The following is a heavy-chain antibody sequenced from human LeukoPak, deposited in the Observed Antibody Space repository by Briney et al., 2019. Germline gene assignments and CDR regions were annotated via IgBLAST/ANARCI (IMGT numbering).Heavy chain of an antibody. CDR1: GFTFDDYA. CDR3: AKNFEPSYTSGTED. D-gene: IGHD6-19*01. J-gene: IGHJ4*02. CDR2: ISWNSGSI. V-gene: IGHV3-9*01. Sequence: GRSLRLSCAASGFTFDDYAMHWVRQAPGKGLEWVSHISWNSGSIGYADSVKGRFTISRDNAKNSLYLQMNSLRAEDTALYYCAKNFEPSYTSGTEDWGQGTLVTVSS.